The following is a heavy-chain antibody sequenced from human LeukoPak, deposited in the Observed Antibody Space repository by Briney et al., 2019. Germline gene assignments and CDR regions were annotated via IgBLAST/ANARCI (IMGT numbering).Heavy chain of an antibody. Sequence: PGGSLRLSCAASGFTFSSYAMNWVRQAPGKGLEWVSAISVDGSHTYYADSLKGRFTISRDNSKNTLSLQMNSLRVEDTAVYYCAKCYDTRGRRASDIWGQGTMVTVSS. CDR1: GFTFSSYA. V-gene: IGHV3-23*01. CDR2: ISVDGSHT. D-gene: IGHD3-22*01. J-gene: IGHJ3*02. CDR3: AKCYDTRGRRASDI.